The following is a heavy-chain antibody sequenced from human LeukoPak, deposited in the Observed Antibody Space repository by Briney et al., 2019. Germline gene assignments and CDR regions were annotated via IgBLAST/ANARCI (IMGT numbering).Heavy chain of an antibody. J-gene: IGHJ1*01. CDR2: IHPSEST. CDR1: GGSFGDYY. D-gene: IGHD5-24*01. Sequence: PSETLSLTCAVYGGSFGDYYWTWIRQPPEKGLEWIGEIHPSESTSYNPSLKSRVTISKDTSKTQFSLKLSSVTAADTAVYYCARGGDGYKSGADWGQGTLVTVSS. CDR3: ARGGDGYKSGAD. V-gene: IGHV4-34*01.